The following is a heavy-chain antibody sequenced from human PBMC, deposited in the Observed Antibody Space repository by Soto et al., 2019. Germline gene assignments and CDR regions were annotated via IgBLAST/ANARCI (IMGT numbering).Heavy chain of an antibody. D-gene: IGHD1-1*01. CDR1: GYAFTSFG. V-gene: IGHV1-18*04. CDR3: VRENWNYDYYYGMDV. J-gene: IGHJ6*02. Sequence: EASVKVSCKASGYAFTSFGITWVRHAPGQGLEWMGWISAYNDNTNYAQKFQDRVTMTTDTSTSTAYMELRSLRSDDTAVYYCVRENWNYDYYYGMDVWGQGTTVTVSS. CDR2: ISAYNDNT.